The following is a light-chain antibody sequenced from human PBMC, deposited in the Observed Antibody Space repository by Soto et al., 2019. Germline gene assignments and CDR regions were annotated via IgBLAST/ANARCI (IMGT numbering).Light chain of an antibody. J-gene: IGKJ2*01. CDR2: GAS. CDR3: QQYGGSPLYT. V-gene: IGKV3-20*01. Sequence: EIVLTQSPGPLSLSPGERATLSCRASQSVSSSYLAWYQLKPGQAPRLLIYGASSRATGIPDRFSGSGSGTDFTLTISRLEPEDFAVYYCQQYGGSPLYTFGQGTKLEIK. CDR1: QSVSSSY.